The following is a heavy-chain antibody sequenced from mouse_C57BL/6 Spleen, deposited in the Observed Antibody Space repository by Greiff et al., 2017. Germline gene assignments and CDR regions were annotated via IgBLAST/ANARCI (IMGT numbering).Heavy chain of an antibody. Sequence: VQLQQPGPELVQPGASVKLSCKASGYSFTSYCMHWVKQRPGQGLEWIGNINPSNGGTNYNEKFKSKATLTVDKSSSPAYMQLNSLTSEDFAVYYCAREEYGNYAMDYWGQGTSVTVSS. V-gene: IGHV1-53*01. J-gene: IGHJ4*01. D-gene: IGHD2-10*02. CDR2: INPSNGGT. CDR3: AREEYGNYAMDY. CDR1: GYSFTSYC.